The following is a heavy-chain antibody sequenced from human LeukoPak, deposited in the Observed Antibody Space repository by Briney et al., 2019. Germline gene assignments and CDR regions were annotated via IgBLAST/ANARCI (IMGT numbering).Heavy chain of an antibody. D-gene: IGHD3-10*01. CDR3: ARRRPWAQYYYGSGTFDY. CDR1: GGSFSGYY. J-gene: IGHJ4*02. Sequence: SETLSLTCAVYGGSFSGYYWSCMRHPPGKGLEWIGEINHSVSTNYNPSLKSRVTISVDTSKNQFSLKLRSVTAADTAVYYCARRRPWAQYYYGSGTFDYWGQGTLVTVSS. CDR2: INHSVST. V-gene: IGHV4-34*01.